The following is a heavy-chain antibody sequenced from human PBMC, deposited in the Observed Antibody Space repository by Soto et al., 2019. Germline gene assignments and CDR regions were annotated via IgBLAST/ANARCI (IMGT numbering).Heavy chain of an antibody. V-gene: IGHV1-69*01. CDR3: ARSQGGRRSLDIYYYYYYGMDV. CDR1: GGTFSSYA. D-gene: IGHD2-15*01. Sequence: QVQLVQSGAEVKKPGSSVKVSCKAPGGTFSSYAISWVRQAPGQGLEWMGGIIPIFGTANYAQKFQGRVTITADESTSTGYMELSSLRSEDTAVYYCARSQGGRRSLDIYYYYYYGMDVWGQGTTVTFSS. CDR2: IIPIFGTA. J-gene: IGHJ6*02.